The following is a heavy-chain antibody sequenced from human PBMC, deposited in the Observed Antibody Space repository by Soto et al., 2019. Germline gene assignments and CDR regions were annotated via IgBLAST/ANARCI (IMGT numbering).Heavy chain of an antibody. CDR2: ISAYNGNT. CDR3: ARDIAGYSYGYYYYGMDV. J-gene: IGHJ6*02. CDR1: GYTFTSYG. D-gene: IGHD5-18*01. Sequence: ASVQVSCKASGYTFTSYGISWVRQAPGQGLEWMGWISAYNGNTNYAQKLQGRVTMTTDTSTSTAYMELRSLRSDDTAVYYCARDIAGYSYGYYYYGMDVWGQGTTVTVSS. V-gene: IGHV1-18*01.